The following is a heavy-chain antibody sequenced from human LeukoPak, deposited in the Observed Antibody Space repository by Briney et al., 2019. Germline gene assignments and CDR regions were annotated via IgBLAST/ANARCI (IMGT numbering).Heavy chain of an antibody. Sequence: GGSLRLSCAASGFTFDDYAMHWVRQAPGKGLEWVSLISGDGGSTYYADPVKGRFTISGDNSKNSLYLQMNSLRTEDTALYYCAKDLSVYYDSTPGAFDIWGQGTMVTVSS. CDR3: AKDLSVYYDSTPGAFDI. CDR2: ISGDGGST. V-gene: IGHV3-43*02. CDR1: GFTFDDYA. D-gene: IGHD3-22*01. J-gene: IGHJ3*02.